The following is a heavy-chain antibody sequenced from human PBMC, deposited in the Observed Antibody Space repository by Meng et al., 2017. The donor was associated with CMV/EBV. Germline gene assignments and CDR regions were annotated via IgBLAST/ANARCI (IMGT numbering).Heavy chain of an antibody. D-gene: IGHD2-2*01. Sequence: SETLSLTCAVYGGSFSGYYWSWIRQPPGKGLEWIGEIDHSGSTNYNPSLKSRVTTSVDTSKNQFPLKLSSVTAADTAVYYCARGEWSRGQYQLQIARYYYYGMDVWGQGTTVTVSS. CDR2: IDHSGST. CDR1: GGSFSGYY. V-gene: IGHV4-34*01. J-gene: IGHJ6*02. CDR3: ARGEWSRGQYQLQIARYYYYGMDV.